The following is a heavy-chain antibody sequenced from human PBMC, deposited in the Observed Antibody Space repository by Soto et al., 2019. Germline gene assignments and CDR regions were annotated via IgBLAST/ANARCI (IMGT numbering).Heavy chain of an antibody. CDR2: INHSGST. D-gene: IGHD2-21*02. CDR3: ARATDLAYCGGDCYWFDP. J-gene: IGHJ5*02. Sequence: SETVSLTCAVYGGSFSGYYWSWIRQPPGKGLEWIGEINHSGSTNYNPSLKSRVTISVDTPKNQFSLKLSSVTAADTAVYYCARATDLAYCGGDCYWFDPWGQGTLVTVSS. V-gene: IGHV4-34*01. CDR1: GGSFSGYY.